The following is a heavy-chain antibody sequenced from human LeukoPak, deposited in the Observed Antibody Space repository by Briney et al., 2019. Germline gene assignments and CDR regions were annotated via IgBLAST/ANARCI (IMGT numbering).Heavy chain of an antibody. CDR2: IYWNDDK. Sequence: SGPTLVKPTQTLTLTCTFSGFSLSTSGVGVGWIRQPPGKALEWLALIYWNDDKRYSPSLKSRLTITKDTSKNQVVLTMTNMDPVDTATYYCAHRFIKPRGYSYGYSAFGYWGQGTLVTVSS. D-gene: IGHD5-18*01. CDR1: GFSLSTSGVG. J-gene: IGHJ4*02. V-gene: IGHV2-5*01. CDR3: AHRFIKPRGYSYGYSAFGY.